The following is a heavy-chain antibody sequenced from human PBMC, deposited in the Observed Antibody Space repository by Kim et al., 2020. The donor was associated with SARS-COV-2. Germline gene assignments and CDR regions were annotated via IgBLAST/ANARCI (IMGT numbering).Heavy chain of an antibody. CDR1: GFTFSDYY. V-gene: IGHV3-11*05. CDR3: ARDTPREYSYGWYYGMDV. J-gene: IGHJ6*02. CDR2: ISSSSSYT. Sequence: GGSLRLSCAASGFTFSDYYMSWIRQAPGKGLEWVSYISSSSSYTNYADSVKGRFTISRDNAKNSLYLQMNSLRAEDTAVYYCARDTPREYSYGWYYGMDVWGQGTTVTVSS. D-gene: IGHD5-18*01.